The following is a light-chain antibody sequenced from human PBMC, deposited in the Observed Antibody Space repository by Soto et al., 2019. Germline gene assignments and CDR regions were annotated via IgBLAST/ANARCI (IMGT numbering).Light chain of an antibody. J-gene: IGKJ1*01. V-gene: IGKV3-20*01. CDR2: GAS. Sequence: EIVLTQSPGTLSLSPGERATLSCRASQSVSSNYLGWYQQKPGQAPRLLIYGASSRATGIPDRFSSSGSGTDFTLTISRLEPEDSVVYYCQQYGSSPQTFGQGTKVEIK. CDR3: QQYGSSPQT. CDR1: QSVSSNY.